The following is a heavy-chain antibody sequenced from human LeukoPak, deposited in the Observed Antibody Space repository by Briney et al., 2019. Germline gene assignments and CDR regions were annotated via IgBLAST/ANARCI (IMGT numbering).Heavy chain of an antibody. J-gene: IGHJ3*02. Sequence: SGTVSCKTSGYTFIRYYMHWVRQAPGQEREWMGWTNPNGGGTDYAQNFQGRVTMTRDTSISTAYIDLSKLRSDDTAVYYCATAVKSRYCSCGDCSLDAFDIWGQGTMVTVAS. V-gene: IGHV1-2*02. CDR3: ATAVKSRYCSCGDCSLDAFDI. CDR2: TNPNGGGT. D-gene: IGHD2-15*01. CDR1: GYTFIRYY.